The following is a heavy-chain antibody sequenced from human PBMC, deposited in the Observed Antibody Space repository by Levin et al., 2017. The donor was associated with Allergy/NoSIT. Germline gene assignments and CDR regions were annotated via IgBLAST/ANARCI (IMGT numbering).Heavy chain of an antibody. V-gene: IGHV3-30*04. Sequence: LSLTCAASGFTFSSYAMHWVRQAPGKGLEWVAVISYDGSNKYYADSVKGRFTISRDNSKNTLYLQMNSLRAEDTAVYYCARDVLRGDYGWFDPWGQGTLVTVSS. CDR1: GFTFSSYA. D-gene: IGHD4-17*01. J-gene: IGHJ5*02. CDR3: ARDVLRGDYGWFDP. CDR2: ISYDGSNK.